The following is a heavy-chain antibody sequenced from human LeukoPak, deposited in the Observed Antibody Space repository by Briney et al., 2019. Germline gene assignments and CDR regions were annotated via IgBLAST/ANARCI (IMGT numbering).Heavy chain of an antibody. Sequence: ASVKVSCKASGYTLTGYYMHWVRQAPGQGLEWMGWINPNSGGTNYAQKFQGRVTMTRDTSISTAYMELSRLRSDDTAVYYCARTRSSGWYRPYYFDYWGQGTLVTVSS. J-gene: IGHJ4*02. V-gene: IGHV1-2*02. CDR1: GYTLTGYY. CDR3: ARTRSSGWYRPYYFDY. CDR2: INPNSGGT. D-gene: IGHD6-19*01.